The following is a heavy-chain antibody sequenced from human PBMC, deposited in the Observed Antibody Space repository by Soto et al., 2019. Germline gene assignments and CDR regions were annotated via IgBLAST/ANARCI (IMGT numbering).Heavy chain of an antibody. J-gene: IGHJ4*02. Sequence: TLSLTCAVSGGSFTSNNWWTWVRQPPGQGLEWIGEIYRTGSTNYNPSLKSRVTISLDKSENQFSLKVTSLTAEDTAVYYCASRDPGTSVDYWGQGTLVTVSS. CDR2: IYRTGST. CDR1: GGSFTSNNW. D-gene: IGHD1-7*01. CDR3: ASRDPGTSVDY. V-gene: IGHV4-4*02.